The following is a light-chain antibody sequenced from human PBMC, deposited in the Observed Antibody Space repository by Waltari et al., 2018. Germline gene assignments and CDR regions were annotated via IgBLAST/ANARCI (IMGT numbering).Light chain of an antibody. Sequence: DIQMTQSPPALSASVGDRVTITCQASQVISDFLNWYQQKPGKAPKLLIYDASILEAGVPSRFSGSGSGTDFTLTISSLQPEDIGTYYCQQYNNLSPMTFGQGTRLEIQ. J-gene: IGKJ5*01. V-gene: IGKV1-33*01. CDR2: DAS. CDR3: QQYNNLSPMT. CDR1: QVISDF.